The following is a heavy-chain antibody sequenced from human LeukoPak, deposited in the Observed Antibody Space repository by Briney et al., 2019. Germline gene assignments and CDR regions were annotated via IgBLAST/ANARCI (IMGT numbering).Heavy chain of an antibody. J-gene: IGHJ6*02. CDR3: AKGGVYGDYGMDV. CDR1: GFTFSSYA. Sequence: GGSLRLSCAASGFTFSSYAMSWVRQAPGKGLEWVSVISGSGGSTYYADSVKGRFTISRGNSKNTLYLQMNSLRAEDTAVYYCAKGGVYGDYGMDVWGQGTTVTVSS. D-gene: IGHD4-17*01. V-gene: IGHV3-23*01. CDR2: ISGSGGST.